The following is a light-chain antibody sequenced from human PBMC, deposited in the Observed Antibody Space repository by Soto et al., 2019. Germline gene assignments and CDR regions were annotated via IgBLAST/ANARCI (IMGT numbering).Light chain of an antibody. CDR1: QSVLFTSSNKNF. CDR2: WAS. CDR3: QQYYTTPWT. Sequence: TVMTQSPDSLAVSLGERATINCKSSQSVLFTSSNKNFLTWYQQKPGQPPKLLIYWASTRESGVPDRFSGSEPGTNFTLTISSLQAEDVAVYYCQQYYTTPWTFGQGTKVEIK. V-gene: IGKV4-1*01. J-gene: IGKJ1*01.